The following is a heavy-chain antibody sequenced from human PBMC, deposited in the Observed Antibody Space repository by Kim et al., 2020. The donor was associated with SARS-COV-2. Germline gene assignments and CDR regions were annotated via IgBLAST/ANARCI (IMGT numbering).Heavy chain of an antibody. Sequence: GGSLRLSCAASGFTFSSYEMNWVRQAPGKGLEWVSYISSSGSTIYYADSVKGRFTISRDNAKNSLYLQMNSLRAEDTAVYYCARDLGEQQLVHYYYYYYGMDVWGQGTTVTVSS. CDR2: ISSSGSTI. J-gene: IGHJ6*02. V-gene: IGHV3-48*03. CDR1: GFTFSSYE. CDR3: ARDLGEQQLVHYYYYYYGMDV. D-gene: IGHD6-13*01.